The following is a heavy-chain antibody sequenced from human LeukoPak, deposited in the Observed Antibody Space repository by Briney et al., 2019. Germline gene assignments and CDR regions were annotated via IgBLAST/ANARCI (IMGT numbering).Heavy chain of an antibody. CDR2: IYSGGST. CDR3: ARGHIGPPDPNHDAFDI. J-gene: IGHJ3*02. D-gene: IGHD5-12*01. Sequence: GGSLRLSCAASGFTVSSNYMSWVRQAPGKGLEWVSVIYSGGSTYYADSVKGRFTISRDNSKNTPYLQMNSLRAEDTAVYYCARGHIGPPDPNHDAFDIWGQGTMVTVSS. CDR1: GFTVSSNY. V-gene: IGHV3-53*01.